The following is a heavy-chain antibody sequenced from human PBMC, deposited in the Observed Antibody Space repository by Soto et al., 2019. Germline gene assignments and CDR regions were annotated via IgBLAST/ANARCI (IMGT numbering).Heavy chain of an antibody. Sequence: EVQLVASRGGLVPPGGSLRLSCAVSGLTFSTDEMNWVRQAPGKGLEWLAYISYTSTTIKYADSVKGRFAVSRDNAKKSLSLQMNNLRVEDTAVYYCVREGGSLAFDSWGQGTLVTVSS. J-gene: IGHJ4*02. D-gene: IGHD1-1*01. CDR2: ISYTSTTI. CDR1: GLTFSTDE. V-gene: IGHV3-48*03. CDR3: VREGGSLAFDS.